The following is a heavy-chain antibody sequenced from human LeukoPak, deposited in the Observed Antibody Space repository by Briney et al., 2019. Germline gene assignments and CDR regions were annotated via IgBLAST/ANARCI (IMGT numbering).Heavy chain of an antibody. CDR3: ARDLGYGDYDP. CDR1: GFTFSSYA. CDR2: ISYDGSNK. J-gene: IGHJ5*02. D-gene: IGHD4-17*01. Sequence: GGSLRLSCAASGFTFSSYAMHWIRQAPGKGLEWVAVISYDGSNKYYADSVKGRFTISRDNSKNTLYLQMNSLRAEDTAVYYCARDLGYGDYDPWGQGTLVTVSS. V-gene: IGHV3-30*04.